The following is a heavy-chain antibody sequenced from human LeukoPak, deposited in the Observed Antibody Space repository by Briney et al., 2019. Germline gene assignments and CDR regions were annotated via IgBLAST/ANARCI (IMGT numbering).Heavy chain of an antibody. CDR2: INPNSGGT. V-gene: IGHV1-2*02. CDR3: ARDRGDYFSYYYGMDV. J-gene: IGHJ6*02. Sequence: WASVKVSCKASGYTFTGYYMHWVRQAPGQGLEWMGWINPNSGGTNYAQKFQGRVTMTRDTSISTAYMELSRLRSDDTAVYYCARDRGDYFSYYYGMDVWGQGITVTVSS. CDR1: GYTFTGYY. D-gene: IGHD4-17*01.